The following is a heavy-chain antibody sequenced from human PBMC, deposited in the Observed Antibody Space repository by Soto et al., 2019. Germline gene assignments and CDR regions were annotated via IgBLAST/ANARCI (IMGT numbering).Heavy chain of an antibody. CDR3: AKDLGWQQLEHDAFDI. Sequence: GGSLRLSCAASGFTFSSYAMSWVRQAPGKGLEWVSAISGSGGSTYYADSVKGRFTISRDNSKNTLYLQMNSLRAEDTAVYYCAKDLGWQQLEHDAFDIWGQGTMVTVSS. D-gene: IGHD6-13*01. J-gene: IGHJ3*02. CDR1: GFTFSSYA. V-gene: IGHV3-23*01. CDR2: ISGSGGST.